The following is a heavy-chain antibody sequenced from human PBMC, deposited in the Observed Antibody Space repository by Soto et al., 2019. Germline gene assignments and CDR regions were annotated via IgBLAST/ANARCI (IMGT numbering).Heavy chain of an antibody. CDR1: GDPECRDEND. CDR2: IHYSGST. J-gene: IGHJ4*03. Sequence: TLTLAFSVSGDPECRDENDWSCIRQPLGEALEWIGHIHYSGSTYYNASLKNRLTVSMDTSKNHFSLNLNSVTAADTAVYYCARDQRAFGYFDYCGQWIQVTVSS. V-gene: IGHV4-30-4*01. CDR3: ARDQRAFGYFDY. D-gene: IGHD1-26*01.